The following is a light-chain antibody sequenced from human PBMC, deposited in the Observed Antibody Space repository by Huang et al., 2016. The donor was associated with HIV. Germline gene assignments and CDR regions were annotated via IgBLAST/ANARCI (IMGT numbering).Light chain of an antibody. Sequence: EIVMTQSPATLSVFPGETATLSCRASQPVSANVAWFQQRPGQSPTLLIYGASTRATGIPARFTGSGSGTDFTLTISSLESEDFAVYYCHQYKNWPYTFGRGTKLEI. CDR2: GAS. J-gene: IGKJ2*01. CDR1: QPVSAN. V-gene: IGKV3-15*01. CDR3: HQYKNWPYT.